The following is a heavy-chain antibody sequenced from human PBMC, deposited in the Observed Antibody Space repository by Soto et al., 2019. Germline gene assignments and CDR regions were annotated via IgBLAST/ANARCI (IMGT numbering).Heavy chain of an antibody. CDR3: ARVPGY. CDR1: GGSISSGGYS. V-gene: IGHV4-30-2*01. J-gene: IGHJ4*02. CDR2: IYHSGST. Sequence: QLPLQESGSGLVKPSQTLSLTCAVSGGSISSGGYSWSWIRQPPGKGLEWIGYIYHSGSTYYNPSLKSRVTTSVDRSKYQLSLKLSSVTAADTAVYYCARVPGYWGQGTLVTVSS.